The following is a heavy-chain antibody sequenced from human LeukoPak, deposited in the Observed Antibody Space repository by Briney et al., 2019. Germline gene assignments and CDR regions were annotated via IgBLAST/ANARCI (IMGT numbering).Heavy chain of an antibody. V-gene: IGHV3-7*01. CDR2: IKQDGSEK. CDR3: ASEYSSSWTHYFDY. CDR1: GFTFSSYW. D-gene: IGHD6-6*01. Sequence: GESLRLSCAASGFTFSSYWMSWVRQAPGKGLEWVANIKQDGSEKYYVDSVKGRFTISRDNAKNSLYLQMNSLRAEDTAVYYCASEYSSSWTHYFDYWGQGTLVTVSS. J-gene: IGHJ4*02.